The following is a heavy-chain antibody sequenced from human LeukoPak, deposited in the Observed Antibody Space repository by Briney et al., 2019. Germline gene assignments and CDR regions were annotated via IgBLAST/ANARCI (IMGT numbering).Heavy chain of an antibody. CDR3: AKGIRHYYDSSGYYSPAPLYYFDY. Sequence: PGGSLRLSCAASGFTFSSYAMHWVRQAPGKGLEWVAVISYDGSNKYYADSVKGRFTISRDNSKNTLYLQMNSLRAEDTAVYYCAKGIRHYYDSSGYYSPAPLYYFDYWGQGTLVTVSS. CDR2: ISYDGSNK. CDR1: GFTFSSYA. V-gene: IGHV3-30*04. J-gene: IGHJ4*02. D-gene: IGHD3-22*01.